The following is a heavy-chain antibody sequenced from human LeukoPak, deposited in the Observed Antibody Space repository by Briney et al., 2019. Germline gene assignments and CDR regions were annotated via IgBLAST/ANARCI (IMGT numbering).Heavy chain of an antibody. CDR3: ARESYTGYSSGWYGNWFDP. Sequence: ASVKVSCKASGYTFTSYYMHWVRQAPGQGLEWMGWINPNSGGTNYAQKFQGRVTMTRDTSISTAYMELSRLRSDDTAVYYCARESYTGYSSGWYGNWFDPWGQGTLVTVSS. CDR2: INPNSGGT. CDR1: GYTFTSYY. D-gene: IGHD6-19*01. J-gene: IGHJ5*02. V-gene: IGHV1-2*02.